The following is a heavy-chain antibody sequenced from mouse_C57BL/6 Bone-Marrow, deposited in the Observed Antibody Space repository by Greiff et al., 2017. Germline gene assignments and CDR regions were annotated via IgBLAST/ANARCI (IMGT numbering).Heavy chain of an antibody. CDR1: GYTFTSYW. J-gene: IGHJ3*01. CDR3: ARSRIYYGNYVAFAY. Sequence: QVQLQQPGAELVMPGASVKLSCKASGYTFTSYWMHWVKQRPGQGLEWIGEIDPSDSYTNYNQKFKGKSTLTVDKSSSTAYMQLSSLTSEDSAVYYCARSRIYYGNYVAFAYWGQGTLVTVSA. CDR2: IDPSDSYT. D-gene: IGHD2-1*01. V-gene: IGHV1-69*01.